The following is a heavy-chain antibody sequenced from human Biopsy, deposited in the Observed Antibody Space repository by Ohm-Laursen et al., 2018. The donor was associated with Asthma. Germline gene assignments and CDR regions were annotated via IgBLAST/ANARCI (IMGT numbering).Heavy chain of an antibody. CDR1: GGTFNTYV. D-gene: IGHD2-2*01. CDR3: ARKAGPCISRTCYSLDF. V-gene: IGHV1-69*13. CDR2: IHSVFGTT. Sequence: SVNVSCKSLGGTFNTYVIGWVRQAPGQGLEWMGGIHSVFGTTTYPQKFQDRVTTTADDSTSTVYMELSSLRSEDTAVYYCARKAGPCISRTCYSLDFWGQGTLVTVSS. J-gene: IGHJ4*02.